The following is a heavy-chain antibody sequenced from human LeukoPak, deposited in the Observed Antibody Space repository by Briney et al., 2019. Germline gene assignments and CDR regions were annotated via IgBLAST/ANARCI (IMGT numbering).Heavy chain of an antibody. CDR3: ARQRVGRYSSSWHNGYNWFDP. Sequence: PSETLSLTCAVYGGSFSGYYWSWIRQPPGKGLEWIGEINHSGSTNYNPSLKSRVTISVDTSKNQFSLKLSSVTAADTAVYYCARQRVGRYSSSWHNGYNWFDPWGQGTLVTVSS. CDR1: GGSFSGYY. J-gene: IGHJ5*02. V-gene: IGHV4-34*01. CDR2: INHSGST. D-gene: IGHD6-13*01.